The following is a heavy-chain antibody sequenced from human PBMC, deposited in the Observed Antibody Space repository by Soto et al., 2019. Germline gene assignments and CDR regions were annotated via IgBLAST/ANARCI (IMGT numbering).Heavy chain of an antibody. CDR3: AILVSAGVNNRHFDI. V-gene: IGHV4-59*08. Sequence: SETLSLTCIVSGGSMSGYEWAWIRESPARGLQYIGAVSDYTSGDSNPSFRSRVSISMDSSKRQFSLSLHSVTAADTATYYCAILVSAGVNNRHFDIWGQGALVTVSS. CDR2: VSDYTSG. CDR1: GGSMSGYE. J-gene: IGHJ5*02. D-gene: IGHD1-1*01.